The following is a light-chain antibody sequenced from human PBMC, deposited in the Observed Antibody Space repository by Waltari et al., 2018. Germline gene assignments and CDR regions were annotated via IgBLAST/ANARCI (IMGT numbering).Light chain of an antibody. Sequence: ETVMTQSLATLSVSPGERVTLSCRASQSVAGNLAWYQQKPGQAPRLLIYGASTRATGIPARFSGSGSGTEFTLTISSLQSEDFAVYYCQQYNNWPRTFGQGTKLEI. V-gene: IGKV3-15*01. CDR1: QSVAGN. CDR2: GAS. CDR3: QQYNNWPRT. J-gene: IGKJ2*01.